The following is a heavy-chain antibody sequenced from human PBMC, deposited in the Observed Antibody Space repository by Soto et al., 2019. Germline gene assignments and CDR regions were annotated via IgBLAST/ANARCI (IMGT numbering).Heavy chain of an antibody. V-gene: IGHV1-3*01. D-gene: IGHD6-13*01. CDR2: INAGNGTA. J-gene: IGHJ4*02. Sequence: ASVKVSCKASGYTFTSYAMHWVRQAPGQRLEWMGWINAGNGTANYAQKFQGRVTITADESTSTAYMELSSLRSEDTAVYYCASGDRSSPGAGWGQGTLVTVSS. CDR3: ASGDRSSPGAG. CDR1: GYTFTSYA.